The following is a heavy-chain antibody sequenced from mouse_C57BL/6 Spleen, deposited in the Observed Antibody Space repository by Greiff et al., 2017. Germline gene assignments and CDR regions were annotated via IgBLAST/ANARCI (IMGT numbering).Heavy chain of an antibody. CDR2: IDPSDSYT. V-gene: IGHV1-69*01. CDR1: GYTFTSYW. J-gene: IGHJ1*03. CDR3: ARYRGSSYDGEFDV. D-gene: IGHD1-1*01. Sequence: QVQLQQPGAELVMPGASVKLSCKASGYTFTSYWMHWVKQRPGQGLEWIGEIDPSDSYTNYNPKFKGRATLTVDKSSSTAYMQLSSLTSEDSAVXYCARYRGSSYDGEFDVWGKGTTVTVSS.